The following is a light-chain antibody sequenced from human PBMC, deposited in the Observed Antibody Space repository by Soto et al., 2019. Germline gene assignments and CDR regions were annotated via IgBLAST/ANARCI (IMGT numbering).Light chain of an antibody. CDR2: EVS. CDR1: HNDIGTYDY. V-gene: IGLV2-14*01. J-gene: IGLJ2*01. Sequence: QSALTQPTSVSGSPGQSITISCTGNHNDIGTYDYVSWYQQHPGRAPRLLIYEVSNRPSGVSNRFSASKSGNTASLTISGLQAEDEADYYCCSYRSSSTLVFGGGTKVTVL. CDR3: CSYRSSSTLV.